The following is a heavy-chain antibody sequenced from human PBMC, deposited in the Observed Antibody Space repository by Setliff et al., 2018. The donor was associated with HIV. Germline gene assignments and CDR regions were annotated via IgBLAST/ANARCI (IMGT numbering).Heavy chain of an antibody. J-gene: IGHJ4*02. V-gene: IGHV5-51*01. CDR1: GYSFTNYW. D-gene: IGHD6-19*01. CDR3: ARHLGVAGTSGGDY. CDR2: IWPDDSDT. Sequence: PGESLKISCKASGYSFTNYWVGWVRQMPGNGLEWVGLIWPDDSDTRYSPSFQAQVTISADKSIRTAYLQWSSLKASDTAMYYCARHLGVAGTSGGDYWGQGTLVTVSS.